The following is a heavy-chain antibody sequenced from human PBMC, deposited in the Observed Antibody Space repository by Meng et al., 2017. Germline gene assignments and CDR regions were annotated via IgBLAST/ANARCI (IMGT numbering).Heavy chain of an antibody. CDR3: ARASPYDRGGYFDY. D-gene: IGHD3-22*01. Sequence: HVTLLQLGAGLLKTSGTPSLPRCVCGGSFSGSYWSWIRQPPGKGLEWIGEINHSGSTNYNPSLKSRVTLSVDTSKNQFYLQLSSVTAADTAVYYCARASPYDRGGYFDYWGQGTLVTVSS. J-gene: IGHJ4*02. CDR2: INHSGST. V-gene: IGHV4-34*01. CDR1: GGSFSGSY.